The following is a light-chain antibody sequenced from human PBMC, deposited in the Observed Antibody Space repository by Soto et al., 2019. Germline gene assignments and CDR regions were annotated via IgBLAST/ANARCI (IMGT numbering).Light chain of an antibody. J-gene: IGLJ2*01. CDR2: AVS. CDR3: CSYAGYYTLV. Sequence: QSVLTQPRSVSGSPGQSVTISCTGTSRDVGCNNYVSWHQQHPAKAPKLIIYAVSGRPSGVPDRFSGSKSGNTASLTISVLQADDEADYYCCSYAGYYTLVFGGGTKLTVL. CDR1: SRDVGCNNY. V-gene: IGLV2-11*01.